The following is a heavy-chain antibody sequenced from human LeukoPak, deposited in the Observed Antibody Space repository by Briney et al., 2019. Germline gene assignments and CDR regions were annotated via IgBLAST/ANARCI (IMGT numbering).Heavy chain of an antibody. J-gene: IGHJ4*02. D-gene: IGHD4-17*01. CDR1: GGSISSSSYY. Sequence: PSETLSLTCTVSGGSISSSSYYWGWIRQPPGKGLEWIGSIYYSGSTYYNPSLKSRVTISVDTSKNQFSLKLSSVTAADTAVYYCARLGDFDYGDYSQKDPLSAFDYWGQGTLVTVSS. CDR2: IYYSGST. CDR3: ARLGDFDYGDYSQKDPLSAFDY. V-gene: IGHV4-39*01.